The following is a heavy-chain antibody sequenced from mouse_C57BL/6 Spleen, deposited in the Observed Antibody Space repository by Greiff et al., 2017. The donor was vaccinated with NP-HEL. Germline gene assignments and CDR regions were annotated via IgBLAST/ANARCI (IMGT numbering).Heavy chain of an antibody. Sequence: QVQLQQPGAELVRPGSSVKLSCKASGYTFTSYWMHWVKQRPIQGLEWIGNIDPSDSETHYNQKFKDKATLTVDKSSSTAYMQLSSLTSEDSAVYYCARGNYYGSSYCYFDYWGQGTTLTVSS. D-gene: IGHD1-1*01. V-gene: IGHV1-52*01. CDR3: ARGNYYGSSYCYFDY. CDR2: IDPSDSET. CDR1: GYTFTSYW. J-gene: IGHJ2*01.